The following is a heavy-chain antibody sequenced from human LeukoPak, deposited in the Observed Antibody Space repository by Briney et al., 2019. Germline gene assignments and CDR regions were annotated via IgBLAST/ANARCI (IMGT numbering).Heavy chain of an antibody. D-gene: IGHD1-26*01. CDR1: GDSISSYS. Sequence: PSETLSLTCTVSGDSISSYSWSWIRQPPGKGLEWIAYIYYSGSTNYNPSLKSRITILVDTSKNRFSLKLTSVTAADTAVYYCAREVAVGPTTYFDYWGQGTLVTVSS. CDR3: AREVAVGPTTYFDY. V-gene: IGHV4-59*01. J-gene: IGHJ4*02. CDR2: IYYSGST.